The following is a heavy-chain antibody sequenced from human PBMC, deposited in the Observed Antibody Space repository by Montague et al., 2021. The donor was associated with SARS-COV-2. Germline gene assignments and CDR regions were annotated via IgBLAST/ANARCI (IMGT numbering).Heavy chain of an antibody. D-gene: IGHD6-13*01. Sequence: SETLSLTCSILVSWISGADWRSTRLHPSHSCMSYVAFSQKKRITNFNSFLRSRVSISLDTSRNQFTLTLNSVTAADTAIYYCASHPVFQQLYSWGQGTLVSVSS. J-gene: IGHJ4*02. CDR3: ASHPVFQQLYS. V-gene: IGHV4-34*01. CDR2: FSQKKRIT. CDR1: VSWISGAD.